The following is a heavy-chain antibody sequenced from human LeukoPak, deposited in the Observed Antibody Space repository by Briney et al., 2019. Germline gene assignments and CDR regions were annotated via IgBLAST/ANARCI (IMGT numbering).Heavy chain of an antibody. CDR3: AKDKWYSSSGGYYGMDV. CDR1: GFTFDDYA. D-gene: IGHD6-13*01. Sequence: GRSLRLSCAASGFTFDDYAMHWVRQAPGKGLEWVSGISWNSGSIGYADSVKGRFTISRDNAKNSLYLQMNSLRAEDTALYYCAKDKWYSSSGGYYGMDVWGQGTTVTVSS. J-gene: IGHJ6*02. V-gene: IGHV3-9*01. CDR2: ISWNSGSI.